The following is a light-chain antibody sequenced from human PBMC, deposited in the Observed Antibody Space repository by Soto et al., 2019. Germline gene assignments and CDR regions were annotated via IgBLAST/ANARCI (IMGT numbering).Light chain of an antibody. V-gene: IGKV3-15*01. CDR2: GAS. CDR3: QQYNNWPRT. Sequence: RVMRQSPATLSVSPGERATLSCRASQSVSSNLAWYQQRPGQAPRLLIYGASTRATGIPARFSGSGSGTEFTLTISSLQSEDFAIYYCQQYNNWPRTFGQGTKVEIK. CDR1: QSVSSN. J-gene: IGKJ1*01.